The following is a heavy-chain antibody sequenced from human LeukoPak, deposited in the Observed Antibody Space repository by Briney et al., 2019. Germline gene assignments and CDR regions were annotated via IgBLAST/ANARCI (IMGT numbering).Heavy chain of an antibody. V-gene: IGHV3-23*01. D-gene: IGHD5-24*01. CDR3: VREMATITYAFDI. Sequence: GGSLRLSCAASGFTFRSYALSWVRQAPGKGLGWVSAISESGGTRNYVDSVKGRFTISRDNSKNTLYLQMSSLRAEDTAVYYCVREMATITYAFDIWGQGTMVTVSS. J-gene: IGHJ3*02. CDR1: GFTFRSYA. CDR2: ISESGGTR.